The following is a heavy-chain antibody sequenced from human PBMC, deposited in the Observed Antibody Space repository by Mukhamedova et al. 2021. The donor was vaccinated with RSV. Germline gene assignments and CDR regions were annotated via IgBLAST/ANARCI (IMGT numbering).Heavy chain of an antibody. CDR3: AKAPRGTGGGGDYYYYMDV. J-gene: IGHJ6*03. Sequence: GLEWVSAISGSGGSTYYADSVKGRFTISRDNSKNTLYLQMNSLRAEDTAVYYCAKAPRGTGGGGDYYYYMDVWGKGTTVTVSS. CDR2: ISGSGGST. V-gene: IGHV3-23*01. D-gene: IGHD3-16*01.